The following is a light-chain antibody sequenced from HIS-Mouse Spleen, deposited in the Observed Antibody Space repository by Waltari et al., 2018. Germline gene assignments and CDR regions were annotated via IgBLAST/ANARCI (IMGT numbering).Light chain of an antibody. Sequence: QSALTQPRSVSGSPGQSVPIPCTGTSSDVGGYNYVSWYQQHPGTAPKLMIYDVSKRPSGVPDRFSGSKSGNTASLTISGLQAEDEADYYCCSYAGSYTLVFGGGTKLTVL. V-gene: IGLV2-11*01. J-gene: IGLJ2*01. CDR3: CSYAGSYTLV. CDR1: SSDVGGYNY. CDR2: DVS.